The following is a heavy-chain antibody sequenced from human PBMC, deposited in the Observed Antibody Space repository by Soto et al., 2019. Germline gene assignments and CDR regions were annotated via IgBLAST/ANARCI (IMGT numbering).Heavy chain of an antibody. Sequence: SLRLSCAASGFTFDDYAMHWVRQAPGKGLEWVSGISWNSGSIGYADSVKGRFTISRDNAKNSLYLQMNSLRAEDTALYYCAKAGYCSGGSCYYYYYGMDVWGQGTTVTVSS. CDR1: GFTFDDYA. V-gene: IGHV3-9*01. CDR2: ISWNSGSI. CDR3: AKAGYCSGGSCYYYYYGMDV. J-gene: IGHJ6*02. D-gene: IGHD2-15*01.